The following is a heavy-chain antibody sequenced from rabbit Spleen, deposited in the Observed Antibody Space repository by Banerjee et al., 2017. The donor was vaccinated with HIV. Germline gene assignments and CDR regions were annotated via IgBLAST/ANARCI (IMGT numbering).Heavy chain of an antibody. CDR3: ARETWGATGNYGL. J-gene: IGHJ4*01. D-gene: IGHD7-1*01. CDR1: GFSFNEFSFNSGYD. CDR2: AYAGSSDST. V-gene: IGHV1S40*01. Sequence: QSLEESGGGLVKPGASLTLTCKASGFSFNEFSFNSGYDMCWVRQAPGKGLEWVACAYAGSSDSTYSATWAKGRFTISRTSSTTVTLRMPSLTAADRATYFCARETWGATGNYGLWGPGTLVTVS.